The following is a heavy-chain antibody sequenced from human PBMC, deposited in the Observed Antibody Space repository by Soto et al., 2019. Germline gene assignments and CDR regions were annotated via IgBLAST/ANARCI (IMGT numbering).Heavy chain of an antibody. CDR2: MNPNSGNT. CDR3: ASHSHDCSSTSCYGAAFDI. J-gene: IGHJ3*02. D-gene: IGHD2-2*01. CDR1: GYTFTSYD. V-gene: IGHV1-8*01. Sequence: ASVKVSCKASGYTFTSYDINWVRQATGQGLEWMGWMNPNSGNTGYAQKFQGRVTMTRNTSISTAYMELSSLRSEDTAVYYCASHSHDCSSTSCYGAAFDIWGQGTMVTVSS.